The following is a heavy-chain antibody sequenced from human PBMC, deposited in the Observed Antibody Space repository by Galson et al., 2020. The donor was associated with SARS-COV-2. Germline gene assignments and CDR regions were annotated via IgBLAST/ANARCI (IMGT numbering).Heavy chain of an antibody. CDR3: AYDGYYYANYFDP. V-gene: IGHV2-5*02. CDR2: IYDNDK. J-gene: IGHJ5*02. D-gene: IGHD3-10*01. CDR1: GFSMTTGGVG. Sequence: SGPTLVKPTQTLTLTCTFSGFSMTTGGVGVGWIRQPPGKALEWLALIYDNDKRYSPSLKNRITITHDPSKNQVVLTMTNMDPVDTATYYSAYDGYYYANYFDPWGQGLLVTVS.